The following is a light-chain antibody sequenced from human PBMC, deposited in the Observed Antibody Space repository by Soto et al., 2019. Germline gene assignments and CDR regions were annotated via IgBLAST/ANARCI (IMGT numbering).Light chain of an antibody. CDR1: SSDVGGYNY. V-gene: IGLV2-14*01. CDR3: SSYTRSSTYV. Sequence: QSALTQPASVSGSPGQSITISCTGTSSDVGGYNYVSWYQQHPGKAPKLMIYDVSNRPSGVSNRFSGSKSCNTASLTISGLQAEDGADYYCSSYTRSSTYVFGTGTKLTFL. J-gene: IGLJ1*01. CDR2: DVS.